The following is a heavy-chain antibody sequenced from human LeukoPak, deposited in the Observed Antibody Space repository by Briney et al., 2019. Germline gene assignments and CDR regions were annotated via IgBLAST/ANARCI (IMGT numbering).Heavy chain of an antibody. J-gene: IGHJ4*02. CDR3: AQTGPTGGFCSSTSCYGVDY. V-gene: IGHV3-23*01. Sequence: GGSLRLSCAASGFTFSSYAMSWVRQAPGKGPEWVSSISDSGGSTYYADSVKGRLTISRDNSKNTLYLQIDILRAEDTAVYYCAQTGPTGGFCSSTSCYGVDYWGQGTLVTASS. CDR1: GFTFSSYA. D-gene: IGHD2-2*01. CDR2: ISDSGGST.